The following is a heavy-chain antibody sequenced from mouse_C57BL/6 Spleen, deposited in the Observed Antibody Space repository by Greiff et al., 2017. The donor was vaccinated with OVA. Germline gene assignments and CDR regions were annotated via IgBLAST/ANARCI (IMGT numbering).Heavy chain of an antibody. Sequence: EVHLVESGGGLVQPGGSLKLSCAASGFTFSDYYMYWVRQTPEKRLEWVAYISNGGGSTYYPDTVKGRFTISRDNAKNTLYLQMSRLKSEDTAMYYCARRYYDKENAMDYWGQGTSVTVSS. J-gene: IGHJ4*01. CDR2: ISNGGGST. CDR1: GFTFSDYY. D-gene: IGHD2-4*01. CDR3: ARRYYDKENAMDY. V-gene: IGHV5-12*01.